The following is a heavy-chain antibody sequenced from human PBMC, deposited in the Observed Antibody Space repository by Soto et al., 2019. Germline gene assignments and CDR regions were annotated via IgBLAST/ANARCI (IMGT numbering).Heavy chain of an antibody. J-gene: IGHJ4*02. CDR1: GFTFSSYA. V-gene: IGHV3-23*01. Sequence: GGSLRLSCAASGFTFSSYAMSWVRQAPGKGLEWVSAISGSGGSTYYADSVKGRFTISRDNSKNTLYLQMNSLRAEDTAVYYCAKDSPPTIFGPWTLWYWGQGTLVTVSS. CDR2: ISGSGGST. CDR3: AKDSPPTIFGPWTLWY. D-gene: IGHD3-3*01.